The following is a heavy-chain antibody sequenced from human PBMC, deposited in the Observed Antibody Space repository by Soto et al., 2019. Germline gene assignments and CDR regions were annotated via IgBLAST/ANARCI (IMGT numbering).Heavy chain of an antibody. CDR3: ARGALGPMYHFDY. D-gene: IGHD7-27*01. V-gene: IGHV4-31*03. CDR1: GASISTFNNVGYY. CDR2: IFHSGST. Sequence: KSSETLSLTCTVSGASISTFNNVGYYWSWIRQNPGKGLEWTGYIFHSGSTYSNPSLKSRVTMSVDTSKNQFSLKRTSVTAADTAVYYCARGALGPMYHFDYWGQGTPVTVSS. J-gene: IGHJ4*02.